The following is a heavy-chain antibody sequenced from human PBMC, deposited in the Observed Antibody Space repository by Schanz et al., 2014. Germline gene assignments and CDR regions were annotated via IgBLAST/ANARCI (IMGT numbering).Heavy chain of an antibody. Sequence: QVQLVQSGAEVKKPGASVKVSCKASGYTFTSHGISWVRQAPGQGLEWMGWITAYNGDTNYALKLQGRVTMTTDTSTSTAYMDLRSLTSDDSAVYYCAREVGLYDRGWFDPWGQGTLVTVSS. J-gene: IGHJ5*02. V-gene: IGHV1-18*01. CDR3: AREVGLYDRGWFDP. CDR1: GYTFTSHG. CDR2: ITAYNGDT. D-gene: IGHD3-22*01.